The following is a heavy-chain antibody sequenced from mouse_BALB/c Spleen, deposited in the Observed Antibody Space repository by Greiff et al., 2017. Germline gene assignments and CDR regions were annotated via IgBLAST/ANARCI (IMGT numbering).Heavy chain of an antibody. CDR3: AKLWSYFDY. D-gene: IGHD1-1*02. J-gene: IGHJ2*01. CDR2: IDPENGNT. V-gene: IGHV14-1*02. CDR1: GFNIKDYY. Sequence: VHVKQSGAELVRPGALVKLSCKASGFNIKDYYMHWVKQRPEQGLEWIGWIDPENGNTIYDPKFQGKASITADTSSNTAYLQLSSLTSEDTAVYYCAKLWSYFDYWGQGTTLTVSS.